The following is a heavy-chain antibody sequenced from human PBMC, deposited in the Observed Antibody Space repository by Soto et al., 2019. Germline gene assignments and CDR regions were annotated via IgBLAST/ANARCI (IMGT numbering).Heavy chain of an antibody. CDR3: ARGWSTVTTFGY. Sequence: QVQLVQSGAEVKKPGASVKVSCKASGYTFTSYAMHWVRQAPGQRLEWMGWINAGNGNTKYSQKFQGRVTITRDTAASTAYMELSSLRSEDTAVYYCARGWSTVTTFGYWGQGTLVTVSS. V-gene: IGHV1-3*01. CDR2: INAGNGNT. D-gene: IGHD4-17*01. CDR1: GYTFTSYA. J-gene: IGHJ4*02.